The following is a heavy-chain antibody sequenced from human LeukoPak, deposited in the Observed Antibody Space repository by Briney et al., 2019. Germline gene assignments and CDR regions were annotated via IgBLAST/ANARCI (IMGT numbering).Heavy chain of an antibody. J-gene: IGHJ5*02. CDR1: GYSISSGYY. CDR3: ARGTSGSYSRWFDP. CDR2: IYHSGST. D-gene: IGHD1-26*01. Sequence: SETLSLTCTVSGYSISSGYYWGCIRQPPGKGLEWIGSIYHSGSTYYNPSLKSRVTISVDTSKNQFSLKLSSVTAADTAVYYCARGTSGSYSRWFDPWGQGTLVTVSS. V-gene: IGHV4-38-2*02.